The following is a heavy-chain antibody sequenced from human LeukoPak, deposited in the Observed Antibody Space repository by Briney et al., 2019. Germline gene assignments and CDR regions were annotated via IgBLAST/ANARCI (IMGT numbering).Heavy chain of an antibody. V-gene: IGHV5-51*01. CDR2: IYPSDSET. Sequence: GESLKISRKGSGYSFSSYWIGWVRQMPGKGLEWMGNIYPSDSETRYSPSFQGHVTISADKSISTAYLQWSSLKASDTAMYYCASNLDFWSGYFDYWGQGTLVTVSS. D-gene: IGHD3-3*01. J-gene: IGHJ4*02. CDR1: GYSFSSYW. CDR3: ASNLDFWSGYFDY.